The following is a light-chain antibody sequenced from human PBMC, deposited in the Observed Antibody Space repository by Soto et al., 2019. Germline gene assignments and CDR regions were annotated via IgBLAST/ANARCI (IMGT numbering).Light chain of an antibody. V-gene: IGKV4-1*01. Sequence: DIVMTQSPDSLAVSLGERATINCKSSQSVLYSSNNKNYLAWYQQQPGQPPKLLIYWASTRESGVPDRFRGSGSGTDFPLTISSLQAEDVAGYYCQQYYSTPTFGQGTKVEI. CDR1: QSVLYSSNNKNY. CDR3: QQYYSTPT. J-gene: IGKJ1*01. CDR2: WAS.